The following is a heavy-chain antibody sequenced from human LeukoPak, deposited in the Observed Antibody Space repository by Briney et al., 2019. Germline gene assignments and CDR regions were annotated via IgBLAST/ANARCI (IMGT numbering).Heavy chain of an antibody. CDR1: GGTFSSYA. Sequence: GASVKISCKASGGTFSSYAISLVRQAPGHGLEWMGRIIPILGIANYAQKFQGRVTITADESTSTAYMELSSPRSEDTAVYYCARGLVDFWSPFDYWGQGTLVTVSS. V-gene: IGHV1-69*04. CDR3: ARGLVDFWSPFDY. D-gene: IGHD3-3*01. CDR2: IIPILGIA. J-gene: IGHJ4*02.